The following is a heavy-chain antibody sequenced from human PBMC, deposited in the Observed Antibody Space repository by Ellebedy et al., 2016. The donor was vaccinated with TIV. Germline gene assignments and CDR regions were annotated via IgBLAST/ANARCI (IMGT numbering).Heavy chain of an antibody. J-gene: IGHJ6*03. CDR3: ARRRGGQIQVGYMDV. CDR1: GYTFTNYD. Sequence: ASVKVSCXASGYTFTNYDVMWVRQATGQGPEWMGWLNTQTGNTGYAQKFQGRVTMTRDTSTSTAYMELNSLTSDDTAVYSCARRRGGQIQVGYMDVWGKGTTVTVSS. CDR2: LNTQTGNT. D-gene: IGHD3-10*01. V-gene: IGHV1-8*01.